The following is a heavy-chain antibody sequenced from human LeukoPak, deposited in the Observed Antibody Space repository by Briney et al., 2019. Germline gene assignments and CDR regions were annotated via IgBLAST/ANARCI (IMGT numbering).Heavy chain of an antibody. J-gene: IGHJ4*02. CDR1: GFTFSYFY. D-gene: IGHD5-18*01. Sequence: GGSLRLSCAASGFTFSYFYMSWIRQAPGKGLEWVSYISSSGSTIFYADSVKGRFTISRDNAKNSLYLQMNSLRAEDTAVYYCAREGRYSYGSLDYWGQGTLVTVSS. CDR2: ISSSGSTI. V-gene: IGHV3-11*04. CDR3: AREGRYSYGSLDY.